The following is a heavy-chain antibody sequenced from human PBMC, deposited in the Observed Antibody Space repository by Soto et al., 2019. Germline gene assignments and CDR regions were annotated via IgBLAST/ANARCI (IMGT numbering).Heavy chain of an antibody. D-gene: IGHD3-3*01. CDR1: GYLFTGSY. CDR2: INPNGGDT. Sequence: QVQLGQSGAEVREPGASVKVSCKASGYLFTGSYTHWIRQAHGQGLEWMGWINPNGGDTDYPKNFQGWVPMSRATSITTAYRELKRLIFDDTSVYSCAKSGVGVGFHVDNWGQGTLVTVSS. CDR3: AKSGVGVGFHVDN. J-gene: IGHJ4*02. V-gene: IGHV1-2*04.